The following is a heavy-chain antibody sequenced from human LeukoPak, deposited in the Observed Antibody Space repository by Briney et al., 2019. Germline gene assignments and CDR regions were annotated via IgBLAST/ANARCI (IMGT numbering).Heavy chain of an antibody. Sequence: GRFLRLSCAASGFTFDDYAMHWVRQAPGKGLEWVSGISWNSGSIGYADSVKGRFTISRDNAKNSLYLQMNSPRAEDTALYYCAKDMWSEAPYYYYGMDVWGQGTTVTVSS. V-gene: IGHV3-9*01. D-gene: IGHD3-3*01. CDR2: ISWNSGSI. CDR3: AKDMWSEAPYYYYGMDV. J-gene: IGHJ6*02. CDR1: GFTFDDYA.